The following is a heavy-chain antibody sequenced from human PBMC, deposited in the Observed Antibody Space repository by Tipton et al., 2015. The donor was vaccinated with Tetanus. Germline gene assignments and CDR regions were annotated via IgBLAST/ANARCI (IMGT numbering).Heavy chain of an antibody. CDR3: TRANHEFPKKGPFDF. CDR1: RGSINSGTFY. CDR2: ISDSGLS. D-gene: IGHD3-10*01. Sequence: TLSLTCTVSRGSINSGTFYWDWIRQPPGKGLEWLAYISDSGLSNSNYFLKSRITISRDTSRNQFSLKLTSVTAADTAVYYCTRANHEFPKKGPFDFWGQGILVIVSS. J-gene: IGHJ4*02. V-gene: IGHV4-61*01.